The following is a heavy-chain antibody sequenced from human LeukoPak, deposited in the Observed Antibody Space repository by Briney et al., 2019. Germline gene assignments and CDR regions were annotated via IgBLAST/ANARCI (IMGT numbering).Heavy chain of an antibody. CDR1: GFTFSSYG. J-gene: IGHJ4*02. V-gene: IGHV3-33*06. CDR3: AKGGEYDYGDYVDY. D-gene: IGHD4-17*01. Sequence: GGSLRLSCAASGFTFSSYGMHWVRQAPGKGLEWVAVIWYDGSNKYYADSVKGRFTISRDNSKNTLYLQMNSLRAEDTAVYYCAKGGEYDYGDYVDYWGQGTLVTVSS. CDR2: IWYDGSNK.